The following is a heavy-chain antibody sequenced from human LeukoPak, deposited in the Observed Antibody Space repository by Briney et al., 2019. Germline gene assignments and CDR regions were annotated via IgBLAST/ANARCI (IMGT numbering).Heavy chain of an antibody. CDR3: ARDLRTYSSRGAHWFDP. J-gene: IGHJ5*02. V-gene: IGHV3-48*01. D-gene: IGHD6-13*01. CDR1: GFTFSSYS. CDR2: ISSSSSTI. Sequence: GGSLRLSCAAFGFTFSSYSMNWVRQAPGEGLEWVSHISSSSSTINYADSVKGRFTISRDNAKNSLYLQMNSLGAEDTAVYYCARDLRTYSSRGAHWFDPWGQGTLVTVSS.